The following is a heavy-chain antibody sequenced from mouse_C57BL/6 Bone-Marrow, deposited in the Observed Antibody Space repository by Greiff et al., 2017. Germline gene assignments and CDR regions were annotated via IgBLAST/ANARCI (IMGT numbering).Heavy chain of an antibody. V-gene: IGHV1-81*01. CDR1: GYTFTSSG. CDR2: IYPRSGNT. Sequence: VQLQQSGAELARPGASVKLSCKASGYTFTSSGISWVKQRPGQGLEWIGQIYPRSGNTYYNEQFKGKATLTADKSSSTAYMELHSLTSEHSAVDFCVRSGYGNRAPMADWGQGTSVTVSA. J-gene: IGHJ4*01. CDR3: VRSGYGNRAPMAD. D-gene: IGHD2-10*02.